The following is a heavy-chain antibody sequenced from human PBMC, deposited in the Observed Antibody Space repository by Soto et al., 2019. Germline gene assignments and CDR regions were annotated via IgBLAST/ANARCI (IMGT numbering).Heavy chain of an antibody. J-gene: IGHJ5*02. CDR2: ISYDGSNK. D-gene: IGHD6-13*01. V-gene: IGHV3-30-3*01. CDR1: GFTFSSYA. Sequence: XVTLRLSCAASGFTFSSYAMYWVRQAPGQGLEWVAVISYDGSNKYYANSVKGRFTIPRDNSTNTLYLQMNSLRAEDTAVYYRASDYSIAAAGEVWFDPWGQGIRVTVSS. CDR3: ASDYSIAAAGEVWFDP.